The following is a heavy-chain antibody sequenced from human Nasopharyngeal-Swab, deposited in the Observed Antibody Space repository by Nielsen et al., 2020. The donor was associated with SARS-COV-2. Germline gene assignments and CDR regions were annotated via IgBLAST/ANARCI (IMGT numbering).Heavy chain of an antibody. CDR3: ARDRESIFWSGYSFDY. J-gene: IGHJ4*02. CDR1: GFSFSSYS. CDR2: MSNDGTNE. V-gene: IGHV3-30-3*01. Sequence: GESLKISCVVSGFSFSSYSMHWVRQAPGKGLEWVAVMSNDGTNEYYVDSVKGRFSISRDNSKDTVYLQMASLKPEDTAVYYCARDRESIFWSGYSFDYWGQGILVTVSS. D-gene: IGHD3/OR15-3a*01.